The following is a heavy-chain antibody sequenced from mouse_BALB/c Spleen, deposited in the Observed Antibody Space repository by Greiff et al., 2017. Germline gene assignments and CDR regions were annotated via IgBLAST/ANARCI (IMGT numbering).Heavy chain of an antibody. CDR1: GYTFTSYT. CDR2: INPSSGYT. CDR3: ARQKYGNYYAMDY. J-gene: IGHJ4*01. Sequence: VQLQQSAAELARPGASVKMSCKASGYTFTSYTMHWVKQRPGQGLEWIGYINPSSGYTEYNQKFKDKTTLTADKSSSTAYMQLSSLTSEDSAVYYCARQKYGNYYAMDYWGQGTSVTVSS. V-gene: IGHV1-4*02. D-gene: IGHD2-10*02.